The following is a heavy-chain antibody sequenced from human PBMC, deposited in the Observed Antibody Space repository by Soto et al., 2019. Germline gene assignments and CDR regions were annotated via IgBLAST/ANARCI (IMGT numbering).Heavy chain of an antibody. Sequence: QVQLVQSGAEVKKPGASVKVSCKASGYTFTSYAMHWVRQAPGQRLEWMGWINAGNGNTKYSQKFQGRVTITRDTSASTASMELSSLRSEDPAVYYCARGEFLSYDDYWGQGPRVPVS. CDR3: ARGEFLSYDDY. J-gene: IGHJ4*02. CDR2: INAGNGNT. D-gene: IGHD3-16*01. V-gene: IGHV1-3*01. CDR1: GYTFTSYA.